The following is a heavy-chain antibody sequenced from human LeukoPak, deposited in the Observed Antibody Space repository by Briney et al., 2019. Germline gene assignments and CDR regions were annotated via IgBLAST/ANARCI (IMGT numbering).Heavy chain of an antibody. CDR3: ASWILTGEGLDY. D-gene: IGHD2-8*02. J-gene: IGHJ4*02. V-gene: IGHV4-4*02. CDR2: IYHSGST. CDR1: GGSISSSNW. Sequence: SETLSLTCAVSGGSISSSNWWSWVRPPPGKGLEWIGEIYHSGSTNYNPSLKSRVTISVDKSKNQFSLKLSSVTAADTAVYYCASWILTGEGLDYWGQGTLVTVSS.